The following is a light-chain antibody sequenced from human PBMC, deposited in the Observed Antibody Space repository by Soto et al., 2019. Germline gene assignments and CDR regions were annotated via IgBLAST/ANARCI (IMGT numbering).Light chain of an antibody. CDR1: SSDVGGYNY. CDR2: DVS. V-gene: IGLV2-14*01. CDR3: SSYTSSSTHYV. J-gene: IGLJ1*01. Sequence: ALTQPASVSGSPGQSITISCTGTSSDVGGYNYVSWYQQHPGKAPKLMIYDVSNRPSGVSNRFSGSKSGNTASLTISGLQAEDEADYYCSSYTSSSTHYVFGTGTKVTVL.